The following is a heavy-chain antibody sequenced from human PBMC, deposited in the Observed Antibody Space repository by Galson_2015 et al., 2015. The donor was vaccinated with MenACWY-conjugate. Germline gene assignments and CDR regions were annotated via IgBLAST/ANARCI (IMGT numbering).Heavy chain of an antibody. D-gene: IGHD2-15*01. Sequence: GTLSGACTVSGGSIRSNDFYCAWCRQPPGERLDWIGNIHYSGGTYHNPSLKSRITTSVDTPNNRFSLNLAFGTAADTALYYCARRRPRDIGGGLDIWGHGTLVTVSS. CDR1: GGSIRSNDFY. CDR3: ARRRPRDIGGGLDI. CDR2: IHYSGGT. J-gene: IGHJ3*02. V-gene: IGHV4-39*01.